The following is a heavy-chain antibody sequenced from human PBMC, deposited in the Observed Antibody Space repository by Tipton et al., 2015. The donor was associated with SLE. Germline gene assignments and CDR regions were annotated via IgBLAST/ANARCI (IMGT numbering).Heavy chain of an antibody. V-gene: IGHV4-30-4*08. J-gene: IGHJ6*02. CDR2: IYYSGST. CDR3: ARGRRWLQGYSGMDV. Sequence: TLSLTCTVSGGSISSGDYYWSWIRQPPGKGLEWIGYIYYSGSTYYNPSLKSRVTISLDTSEIQFSLNVTSVTAADTAVYYCARGRRWLQGYSGMDVWGQGTTVTVSS. CDR1: GGSISSGDYY. D-gene: IGHD5-24*01.